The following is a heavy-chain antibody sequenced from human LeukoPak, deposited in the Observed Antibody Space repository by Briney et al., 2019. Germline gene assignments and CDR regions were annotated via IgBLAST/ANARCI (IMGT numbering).Heavy chain of an antibody. CDR1: GGSFSGYY. Sequence: SETLSLTCAVYGGSFSGYYWSWIRQPPGKGLEWIGEINHSGSTNYNPSLKSRVTISVDTSKNQFSPKLSSATAADTAVYYCARGLGYSYGFGKYYFDYWGQGTLVTVSS. CDR2: INHSGST. CDR3: ARGLGYSYGFGKYYFDY. D-gene: IGHD5-18*01. J-gene: IGHJ4*02. V-gene: IGHV4-34*01.